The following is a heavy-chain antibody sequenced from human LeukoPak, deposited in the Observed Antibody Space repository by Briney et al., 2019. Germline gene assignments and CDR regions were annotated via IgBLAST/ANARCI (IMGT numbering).Heavy chain of an antibody. CDR1: GYTFTGYY. J-gene: IGHJ5*02. V-gene: IGHV1-2*02. CDR3: ARGWTGYSSSPNNWFDP. D-gene: IGHD6-6*01. Sequence: GASVKVSCKASGYTFTGYYMHWVRQAPGQGLEWMGWINPNSGGTNYAQKFQGRVTMTRDTSISTAYMELSRLRSDDTAVYYCARGWTGYSSSPNNWFDPWGQGTLVTVSS. CDR2: INPNSGGT.